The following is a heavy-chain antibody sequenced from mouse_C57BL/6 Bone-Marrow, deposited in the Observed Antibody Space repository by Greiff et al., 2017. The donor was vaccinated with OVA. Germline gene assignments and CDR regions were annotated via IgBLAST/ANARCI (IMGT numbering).Heavy chain of an antibody. Sequence: EVQLQQSGPELVKPGASVKISCKASGYTFTDYYMNWVKQSHGKSLEWIGDINPNNGGTSYNQKFKGKATLTVDKSSSTAYMELRSLTSEDSAVYYCARWNYGSRAWFAYWGQGTLVTVSA. V-gene: IGHV1-26*01. J-gene: IGHJ3*01. CDR3: ARWNYGSRAWFAY. D-gene: IGHD1-1*01. CDR1: GYTFTDYY. CDR2: INPNNGGT.